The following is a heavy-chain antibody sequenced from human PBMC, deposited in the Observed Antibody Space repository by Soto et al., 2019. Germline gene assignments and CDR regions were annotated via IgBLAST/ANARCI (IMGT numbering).Heavy chain of an antibody. CDR1: GFIFSSYW. CDR2: INGDGRST. V-gene: IGHV3-74*01. Sequence: GVSLRLSCAASGFIFSSYWMHWVRQTPGKGPVWVARINGDGRSTTYAESVKGRFTISRDNARNTLYLQMASLRAEDTAVYYCARECMHTGSDSKSFDPWGQGPLVIVS. J-gene: IGHJ5*02. CDR3: ARECMHTGSDSKSFDP. D-gene: IGHD2-8*01.